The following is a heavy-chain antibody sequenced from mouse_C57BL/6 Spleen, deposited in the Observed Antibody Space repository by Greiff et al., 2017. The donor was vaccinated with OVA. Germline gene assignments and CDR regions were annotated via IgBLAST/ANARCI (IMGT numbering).Heavy chain of an antibody. CDR2: IDPSDSYT. Sequence: QVQLQQPGAELVMPGASVKLSCKASGYTFTSYWMHWVKQRPGQGLEWIGEIDPSDSYTNYNQKFKGKSTLTVDKSSSTAYMQLSSLTSEDSAVYYCARSMVTTWYFDGWGTGTTVTVSS. D-gene: IGHD2-2*01. J-gene: IGHJ1*03. CDR1: GYTFTSYW. CDR3: ARSMVTTWYFDG. V-gene: IGHV1-69*01.